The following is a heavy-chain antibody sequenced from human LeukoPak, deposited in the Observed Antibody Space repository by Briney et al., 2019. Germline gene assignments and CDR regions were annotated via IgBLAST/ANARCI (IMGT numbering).Heavy chain of an antibody. CDR3: AKDRAYSSGCFDY. Sequence: GGSLRLSCAASGFTFSSYDMSWVRQAPGKGLEWVSAISGSGGSTYYADSVKGRFTISRDNSKNTLYLQMNSLRAEDTAVYYCAKDRAYSSGCFDYWGQGTLVTVSS. D-gene: IGHD6-19*01. V-gene: IGHV3-23*01. CDR1: GFTFSSYD. J-gene: IGHJ4*02. CDR2: ISGSGGST.